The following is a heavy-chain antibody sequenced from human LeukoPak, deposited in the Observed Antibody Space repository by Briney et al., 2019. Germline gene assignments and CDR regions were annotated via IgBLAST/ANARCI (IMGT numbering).Heavy chain of an antibody. CDR3: ARVGDSSGSNDY. Sequence: GGSLRLSCAASGFTFSSYWMHWVRQAPGKGLVWVSRINSDGSSTSYADSVKGRFTISRDNAKNSLYLQMNSLRAEDTALYYCARVGDSSGSNDYWGRGTLVTVSS. CDR2: INSDGSST. CDR1: GFTFSSYW. V-gene: IGHV3-74*01. J-gene: IGHJ4*02. D-gene: IGHD3-22*01.